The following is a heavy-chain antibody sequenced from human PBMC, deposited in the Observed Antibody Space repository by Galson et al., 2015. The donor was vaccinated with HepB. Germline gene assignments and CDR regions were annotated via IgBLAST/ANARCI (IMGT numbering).Heavy chain of an antibody. J-gene: IGHJ6*03. V-gene: IGHV3-48*01. CDR2: ISSSSSTI. CDR3: ARAIRLYYYYMDV. D-gene: IGHD5-12*01. Sequence: SLRLSCAASGFTFSSYSMNWVRQAPGKGLEWVSYISSSSSTIYYADSVKGRFTISRDNAKNSLYLQMNSLRAEDTAVYYCARAIRLYYYYMDVWGKGTTVTVSS. CDR1: GFTFSSYS.